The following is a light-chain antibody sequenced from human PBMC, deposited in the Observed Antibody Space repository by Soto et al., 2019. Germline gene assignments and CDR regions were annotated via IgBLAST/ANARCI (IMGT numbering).Light chain of an antibody. CDR3: YSYAVTYYV. J-gene: IGLJ1*01. V-gene: IGLV2-11*01. Sequence: QSALTQPRSVSESPGQSVTISCTGTSSDVGGYNYVSWYQQHPGKAPKLMIYDVSKRPSGVPDRFSGSKSGNAASLTISGLQAEDEADYYCYSYAVTYYVFGTGTKLTVL. CDR1: SSDVGGYNY. CDR2: DVS.